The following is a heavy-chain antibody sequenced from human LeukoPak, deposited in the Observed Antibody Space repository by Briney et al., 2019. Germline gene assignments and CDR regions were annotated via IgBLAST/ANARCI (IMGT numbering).Heavy chain of an antibody. J-gene: IGHJ4*02. CDR2: ISAYNGNT. CDR3: ARVQTLGALESFDY. CDR1: GYTFTNFG. V-gene: IGHV1-18*01. D-gene: IGHD3-16*01. Sequence: ASVKVSCKASGYTFTNFGISWVRQAPGQGLEWMGWISAYNGNTNYAQKLQGRVTMTTDTSTSTAYMELRSLRSDDTAVYYCARVQTLGALESFDYWGQGTLVTVSS.